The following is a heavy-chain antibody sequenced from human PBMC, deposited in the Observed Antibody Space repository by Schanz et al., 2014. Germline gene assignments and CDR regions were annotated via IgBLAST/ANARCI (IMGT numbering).Heavy chain of an antibody. CDR1: GITLSGYG. V-gene: IGHV3-30*03. CDR2: ISFDGRNT. CDR3: ARDLSYYTSGSYGY. Sequence: QVQLVESGGGVVQPGRSLRLSCAASGITLSGYGLHWVRQAPGKGLEWVGFISFDGRNTGYAHSVKGRFTISRDNAKNSLYLQMNSLRSEDTAVYYCARDLSYYTSGSYGYWGQGTLVTVSS. J-gene: IGHJ4*02. D-gene: IGHD3-10*01.